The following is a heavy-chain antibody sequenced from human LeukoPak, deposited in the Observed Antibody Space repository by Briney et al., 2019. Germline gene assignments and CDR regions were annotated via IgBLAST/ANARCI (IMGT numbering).Heavy chain of an antibody. CDR1: GFTFSSYA. V-gene: IGHV3-23*01. CDR2: ISGSGGST. D-gene: IGHD3-9*01. J-gene: IGHJ4*02. CDR3: AKERRYFDWLLSSSALDY. Sequence: GVPLRLSCAASGFTFSSYAMSWVRQAPGKGLEWVSAISGSGGSTYYADSVKGRFTISRDNSKNTLYLQMNSLRAEDTAVYYCAKERRYFDWLLSSSALDYWGQGTLVTVSS.